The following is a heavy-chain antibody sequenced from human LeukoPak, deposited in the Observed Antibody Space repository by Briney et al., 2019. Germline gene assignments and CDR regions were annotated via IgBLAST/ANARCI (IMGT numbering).Heavy chain of an antibody. D-gene: IGHD1-14*01. V-gene: IGHV4-34*01. CDR3: ARDPGLTGDRNNPKGY. CDR1: GGSFSGYY. CDR2: INHSGST. J-gene: IGHJ4*02. Sequence: KPSETLSLTCAVYGGSFSGYYWSWIRQPPGKGLEWIGEINHSGSTNYNPSLKSRVTISVDTSKNQFSLKLSSVTAADTAVYYCARDPGLTGDRNNPKGYWGQGTLVTVSS.